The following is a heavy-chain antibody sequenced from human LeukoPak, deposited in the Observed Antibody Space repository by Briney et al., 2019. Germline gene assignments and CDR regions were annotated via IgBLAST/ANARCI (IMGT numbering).Heavy chain of an antibody. V-gene: IGHV3-7*05. Sequence: PGGSLRLSCAASGYTFSSHWMSWVRQAPGKGLEWVAKINQDGSERYYVDSVRGRFTFSRDNAKNSVYLQMNSLRAADTAVYYCAREVGSAARGRWGQGTLVTVSS. CDR1: GYTFSSHW. D-gene: IGHD2-2*01. CDR3: AREVGSAARGR. CDR2: INQDGSER. J-gene: IGHJ4*02.